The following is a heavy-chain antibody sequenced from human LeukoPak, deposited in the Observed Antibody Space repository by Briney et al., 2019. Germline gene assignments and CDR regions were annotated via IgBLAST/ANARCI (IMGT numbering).Heavy chain of an antibody. CDR3: ARDRIAVAGTIAFDI. CDR2: IYTSGST. D-gene: IGHD6-19*01. CDR1: GGSISSGSYY. J-gene: IGHJ3*02. V-gene: IGHV4-61*02. Sequence: PSQTLSLTCTVSGGSISSGSYYWSWIRQPAGKGLEWIGRIYTSGSTNYNPSLKSRVTISVDTSKNQFSLKLSSVTAADTAVYYCARDRIAVAGTIAFDIWGQGTMVTVSS.